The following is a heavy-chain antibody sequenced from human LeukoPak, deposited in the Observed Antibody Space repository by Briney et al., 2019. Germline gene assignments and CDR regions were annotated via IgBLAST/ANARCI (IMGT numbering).Heavy chain of an antibody. J-gene: IGHJ3*02. V-gene: IGHV4-4*07. D-gene: IGHD3-3*01. CDR1: GGSISSYY. CDR2: IYTSGST. Sequence: SETLSLTCTVSGGSISSYYWSWIRQPAGKGLEWIGRIYTSGSTNYNPSLKSRVTISVDKSKNQFSLKLSSVTAADTAVYYCARESGDFWSGFHFDIWGQGTMVTVSS. CDR3: ARESGDFWSGFHFDI.